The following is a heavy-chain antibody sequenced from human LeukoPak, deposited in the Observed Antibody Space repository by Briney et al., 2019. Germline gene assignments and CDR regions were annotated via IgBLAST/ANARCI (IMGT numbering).Heavy chain of an antibody. CDR1: GFTFSSYA. CDR2: ISYDGSNK. CDR3: ARDKDIVVVPAALDY. J-gene: IGHJ4*02. D-gene: IGHD2-2*01. V-gene: IGHV3-30*04. Sequence: GGSLRLSCAASGFTFSSYAMSWVRQAPGKGLEWVAVISYDGSNKYYADSVKGRFTISRDNSKNTLYLQMNSLRAEDTAVYYCARDKDIVVVPAALDYWGQGTLVTVSS.